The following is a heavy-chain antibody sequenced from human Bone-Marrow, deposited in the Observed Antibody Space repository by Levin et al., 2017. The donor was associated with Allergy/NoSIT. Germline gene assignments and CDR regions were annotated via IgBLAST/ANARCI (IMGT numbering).Heavy chain of an antibody. V-gene: IGHV3-74*01. CDR1: GFTFSSYW. J-gene: IGHJ4*02. CDR2: INSDGSST. CDR3: ARDIRQGIAVAENFDY. Sequence: GGSLRLSCAASGFTFSSYWMHWVRQAPGKGLVWVSRINSDGSSTSYADSVKGRFTISRDNAKNTLYLQMNSLRAEDTAVYYCARDIRQGIAVAENFDYWGQGTLVTVSS. D-gene: IGHD6-19*01.